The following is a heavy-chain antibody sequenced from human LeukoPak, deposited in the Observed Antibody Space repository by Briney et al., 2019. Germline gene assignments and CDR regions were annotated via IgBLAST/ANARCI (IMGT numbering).Heavy chain of an antibody. CDR1: GYTFTSYG. D-gene: IGHD6-13*01. J-gene: IGHJ6*02. CDR2: IIPIFGTA. CDR3: ARDKEGSSWISDYYGMDV. Sequence: GASVNVSCKASGYTFTSYGISWVRQAPGQGLEWMGGIIPIFGTANYAQKFQGRVTITADESTSTAYMELSSLRSEDTAVYYCARDKEGSSWISDYYGMDVWGQGTTVTVSS. V-gene: IGHV1-69*13.